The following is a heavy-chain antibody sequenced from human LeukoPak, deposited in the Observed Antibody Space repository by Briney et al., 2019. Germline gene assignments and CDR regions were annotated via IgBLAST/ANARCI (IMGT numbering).Heavy chain of an antibody. D-gene: IGHD6-19*01. CDR1: GFTFSSYA. CDR3: AKDKGQWLDEGFDY. V-gene: IGHV3-23*01. CDR2: ISGSGGST. Sequence: PEGSLRLSCAASGFTFSSYALSWVRQAPGKGLAWVSAISGSGGSTYYADSVKGRFTISRDNSKNTLYLQMNSLRAEDTAVYYCAKDKGQWLDEGFDYWGQGTLVTVSS. J-gene: IGHJ4*02.